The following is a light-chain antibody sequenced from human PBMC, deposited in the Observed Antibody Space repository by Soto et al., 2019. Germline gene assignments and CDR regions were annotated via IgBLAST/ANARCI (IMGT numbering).Light chain of an antibody. CDR1: KSLLYNSNNKNY. J-gene: IGKJ4*01. CDR2: WAA. CDR3: HQYYSVPLT. Sequence: DIVMTQSPDSLAVSLGERATINCKSSKSLLYNSNNKNYLAWYQQEPGQPPKLLIYWAATRESGVPDRFSGSGSGTDFTLTISNLQAEDVAVYYCHQYYSVPLTFGGGTKVEIK. V-gene: IGKV4-1*01.